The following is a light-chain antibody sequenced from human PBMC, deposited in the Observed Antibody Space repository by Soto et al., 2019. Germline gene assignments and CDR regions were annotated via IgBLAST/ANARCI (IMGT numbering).Light chain of an antibody. J-gene: IGKJ1*01. CDR1: QSVSMH. V-gene: IGKV3-11*01. Sequence: EIVLTQSPATLSLSPGERATLSCRASQSVSMHLAWYQQKPGQAPRLLIYGASTRATGIPARFSGSGSGTDFTLTISDVQPEDFALYYCHQRQSWPRTFGQGTKVDI. CDR2: GAS. CDR3: HQRQSWPRT.